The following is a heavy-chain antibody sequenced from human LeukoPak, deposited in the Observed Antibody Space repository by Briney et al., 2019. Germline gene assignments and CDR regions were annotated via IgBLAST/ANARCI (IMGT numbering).Heavy chain of an antibody. Sequence: ASVKVSCKASGYTFTGYYMHWVRQAPGQGLEWMGWINPKSGGTNYAQKFQGRVTMTRDTSISTAYMELSRLRSDDTAVYYCATSGVRGVTLGYWGQGTLVTVSS. CDR1: GYTFTGYY. J-gene: IGHJ4*02. CDR3: ATSGVRGVTLGY. V-gene: IGHV1-2*02. D-gene: IGHD3-10*01. CDR2: INPKSGGT.